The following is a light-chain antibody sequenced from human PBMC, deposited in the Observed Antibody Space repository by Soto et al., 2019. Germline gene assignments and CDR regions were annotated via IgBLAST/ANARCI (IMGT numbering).Light chain of an antibody. CDR3: QQSYATVRT. CDR1: QSSSTF. CDR2: AAS. J-gene: IGKJ4*01. Sequence: DIQMTQSPSSLSASVGDRVTITCRASQSSSTFLNWYQQKPGKAPRLLIYAASRLQSGVPARFSGSGAETDFTLTITSLQPEDFGIYYCQQSYATVRTFGGGTKVDIK. V-gene: IGKV1-39*01.